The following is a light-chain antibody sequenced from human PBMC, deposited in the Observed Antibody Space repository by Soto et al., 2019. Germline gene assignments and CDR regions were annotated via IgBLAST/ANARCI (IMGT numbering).Light chain of an antibody. J-gene: IGLJ1*01. CDR3: SSFTRSSLYG. CDR1: SSDLDGYNY. V-gene: IGLV2-14*01. CDR2: DVT. Sequence: QSALTQPASVSGSPGQSIAISCTGTSSDLDGYNYVSWYQQHPDKAPKLIIYDVTNRPSGVSDRFSGSKSGNTASLTISGLQAEDEADYYCSSFTRSSLYGFGTGTKVTVL.